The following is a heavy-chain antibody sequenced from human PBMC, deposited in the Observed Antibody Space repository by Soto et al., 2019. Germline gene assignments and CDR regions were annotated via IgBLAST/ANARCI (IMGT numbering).Heavy chain of an antibody. J-gene: IGHJ4*02. CDR2: SNPSGDST. CDR1: GYTFSSYY. CDR3: ARVGSQMIVAATDYFDY. V-gene: IGHV1-46*01. Sequence: QVQLVQSGAEGKKPGASVKVSCKASGYTFSSYYMHWVRQAPGQGLEWMGVSNPSGDSTNYAQKFQGRVTMTRDTSTSTVYLEVTSLRSEDTAVYYCARVGSQMIVAATDYFDYWGQGTLVTVSS. D-gene: IGHD6-19*01.